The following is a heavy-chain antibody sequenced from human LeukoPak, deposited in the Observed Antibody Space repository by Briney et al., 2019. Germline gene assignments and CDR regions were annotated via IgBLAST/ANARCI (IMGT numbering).Heavy chain of an antibody. CDR2: INPNSGGT. Sequence: ASVKVSCKASGYTFTGYYMHWVRQAPGQGLEWMGWINPNSGGTNYAQKFQGWVTMTRDTSISTAYMELSRLRSEDTAVYYCATDRVMVRGVIDAFDIWGQGTMVTVSS. V-gene: IGHV1-2*04. CDR1: GYTFTGYY. D-gene: IGHD3-10*01. J-gene: IGHJ3*02. CDR3: ATDRVMVRGVIDAFDI.